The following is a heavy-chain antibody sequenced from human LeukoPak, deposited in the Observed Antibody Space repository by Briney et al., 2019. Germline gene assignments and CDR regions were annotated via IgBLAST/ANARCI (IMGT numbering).Heavy chain of an antibody. D-gene: IGHD3-3*01. CDR1: GFTFSSYG. CDR3: AKDWGQFLEWLFFDY. V-gene: IGHV3-30*02. Sequence: QPGGSLRLSCAASGFTFSSYGMHWVRQAPGKGLEWVAFIRYDGSNKYYADSVKGRFTISRDNSKNTLYLQMNSLRAEGTAVYYCAKDWGQFLEWLFFDYWGQGTLVTVSS. CDR2: IRYDGSNK. J-gene: IGHJ4*02.